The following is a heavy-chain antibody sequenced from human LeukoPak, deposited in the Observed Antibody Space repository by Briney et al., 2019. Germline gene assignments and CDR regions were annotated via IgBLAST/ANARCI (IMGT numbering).Heavy chain of an antibody. CDR3: ARHPLAVAGFDY. J-gene: IGHJ4*02. CDR2: IYYSGST. V-gene: IGHV4-39*01. D-gene: IGHD6-19*01. CDR1: GGSISSSSYY. Sequence: PSETLSLTCTVSGGSISSSSYYWGWIRQPPGKGLEWIGSIYYSGSTYYNPSLKSRVTISVDTSKNQFSLKLSSVTAADTAVYYWARHPLAVAGFDYWGQGTLVTVSS.